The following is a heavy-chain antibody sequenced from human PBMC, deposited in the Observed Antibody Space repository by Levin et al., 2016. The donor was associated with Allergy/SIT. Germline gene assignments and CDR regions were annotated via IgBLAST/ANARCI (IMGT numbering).Heavy chain of an antibody. J-gene: IGHJ4*02. CDR2: VATGNGNT. D-gene: IGHD6-19*01. CDR3: ARILVAGTGGFDY. CDR1: GYTFTTYT. Sequence: ASVKVSCKASGYTFTTYTIHWVRQAPGQSLEWMGWVATGNGNTKYSRSFQGRVTITRDTSASTAYMELSSLRSEDTAMYYCARILVAGTGGFDYWGQGTLVTVSS. V-gene: IGHV1-3*04.